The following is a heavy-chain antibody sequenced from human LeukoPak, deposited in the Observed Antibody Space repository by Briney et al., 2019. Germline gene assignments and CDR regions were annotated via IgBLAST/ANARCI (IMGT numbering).Heavy chain of an antibody. CDR1: GGSFSGYY. D-gene: IGHD2-2*01. Sequence: KPPETLSLTCAVYGGSFSGYYWSWIRQPPGKGLEWIGEINHSGSTNYNPSLKSRVTISVDTSKNQFSLKLSSVTAADTAVYYCARYAGAYYYYYYMDVWGKGTTVTVSS. CDR3: ARYAGAYYYYYYMDV. CDR2: INHSGST. V-gene: IGHV4-34*01. J-gene: IGHJ6*03.